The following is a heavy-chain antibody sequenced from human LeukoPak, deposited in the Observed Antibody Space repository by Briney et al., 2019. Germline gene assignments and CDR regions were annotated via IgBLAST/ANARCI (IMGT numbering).Heavy chain of an antibody. CDR2: INHSGST. V-gene: IGHV4-34*01. Sequence: PSETLSLTCAVYGGSFSGYYWSWLRQPPGKGLEWLGEINHSGSTNYNPSLKSRVTISVDTSKNQFSLTLSSVTAADPAVYYCATGQRAPFLVVSYFYYWGQGPLVPVSS. D-gene: IGHD2-8*02. CDR1: GGSFSGYY. CDR3: ATGQRAPFLVVSYFYY. J-gene: IGHJ4*02.